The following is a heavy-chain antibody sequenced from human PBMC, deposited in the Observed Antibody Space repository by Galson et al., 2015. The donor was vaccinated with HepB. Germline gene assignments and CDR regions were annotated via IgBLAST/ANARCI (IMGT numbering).Heavy chain of an antibody. J-gene: IGHJ4*02. CDR3: AKESTTGTPGDPYFDY. V-gene: IGHV3-30*02. CDR2: IRYDGSNK. Sequence: SLRLSCAASGFTFSSYGMHWVRQAPGKGLEWVAFIRYDGSNKYYADSVKGRFTISRDNSKNTLYLQMNSLRAEDTAVYYCAKESTTGTPGDPYFDYWGQGTLGTVSS. D-gene: IGHD1-1*01. CDR1: GFTFSSYG.